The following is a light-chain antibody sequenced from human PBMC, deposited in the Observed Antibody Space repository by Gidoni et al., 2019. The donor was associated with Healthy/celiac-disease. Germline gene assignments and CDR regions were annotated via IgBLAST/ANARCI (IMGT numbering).Light chain of an antibody. CDR3: CSYAGSSTFVV. Sequence: QSAPTQPASVSASPGPSITISCTGTSSDVGSYNLVSWYQQHPGKAPKLMIYAGSNRPSGVSNRFSGSKSGNTASLTISGLQAEDEADYYCCSYAGSSTFVVFGGGTKLTVL. J-gene: IGLJ2*01. CDR1: SSDVGSYNL. V-gene: IGLV2-23*03. CDR2: AGS.